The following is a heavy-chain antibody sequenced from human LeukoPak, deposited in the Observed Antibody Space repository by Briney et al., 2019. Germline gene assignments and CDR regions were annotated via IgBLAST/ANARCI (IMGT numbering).Heavy chain of an antibody. Sequence: GGSLRLSCAASGFTFTSYGMTWVRQAPGKGLEWVSGIGNSGVATYYADSVKGRFTISRDNSKNTLFLQINNLRAEDTAVYYCARGAVGPDYWGQGTLVTVSS. J-gene: IGHJ4*02. CDR1: GFTFTSYG. CDR3: ARGAVGPDY. V-gene: IGHV3-23*01. CDR2: IGNSGVAT. D-gene: IGHD1-26*01.